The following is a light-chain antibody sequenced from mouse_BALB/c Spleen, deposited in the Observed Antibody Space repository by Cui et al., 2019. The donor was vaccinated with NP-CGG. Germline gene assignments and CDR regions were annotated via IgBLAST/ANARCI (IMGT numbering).Light chain of an antibody. J-gene: IGLJ1*01. CDR2: GTN. V-gene: IGLV1*01. Sequence: AVVNQESPLTTSPGETVTLTCRSNTGTVTTSNYANWVQEKPDHLFSGLIGGTNNRAPGVPARFSGSLIGDKAALTITGAQTEDEARYFCALWYSNHWVFGGGTKLTVL. CDR1: TGTVTTSNY. CDR3: ALWYSNHWV.